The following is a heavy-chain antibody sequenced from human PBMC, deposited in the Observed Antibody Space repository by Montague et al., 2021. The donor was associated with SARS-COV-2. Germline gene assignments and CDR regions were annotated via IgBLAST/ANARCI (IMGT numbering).Heavy chain of an antibody. CDR3: ARDVRYYDFWSGRAQTSPDY. CDR2: IYHSGST. Sequence: SETLSLTCTVSGYSISSGYYWGWIRRPPGKGLEWIGSIYHSGSTXYNPSLKSRATISVDTSKNQFSLKLSSVTAADTAVYYCARDVRYYDFWSGRAQTSPDYWGQGTLVTVSS. J-gene: IGHJ4*02. CDR1: GYSISSGYY. D-gene: IGHD3-3*01. V-gene: IGHV4-38-2*02.